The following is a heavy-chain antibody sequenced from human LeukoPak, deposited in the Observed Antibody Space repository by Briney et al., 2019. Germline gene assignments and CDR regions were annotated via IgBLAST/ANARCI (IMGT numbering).Heavy chain of an antibody. CDR1: GGTFSSYT. CDR2: IIPILGIA. D-gene: IGHD3-3*01. J-gene: IGHJ3*02. CDR3: ASTRYYDFWSGYYAFDI. Sequence: SVKVSCKASGGTFSSYTISWVRQAPGQGLEWMGRIIPILGIASYAQKFQGRVTITADKSTSTAYMELSSLRSEDTAVYYCASTRYYDFWSGYYAFDIWGQGTMVTVSS. V-gene: IGHV1-69*02.